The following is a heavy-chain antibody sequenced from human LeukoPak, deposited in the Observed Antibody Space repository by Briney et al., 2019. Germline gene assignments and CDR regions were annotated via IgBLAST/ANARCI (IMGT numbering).Heavy chain of an antibody. D-gene: IGHD2-21*02. Sequence: GRSLRLSCAASGFTFSSYGMHWVRQAPGKGLEWVAVISYDGNNKYYADSVKGRFTISRDNSKNTLFLQMNSLRAEDTAVYYCARALVVVTAILDYWGQGTLVTVSS. CDR3: ARALVVVTAILDY. V-gene: IGHV3-30*03. J-gene: IGHJ4*02. CDR1: GFTFSSYG. CDR2: ISYDGNNK.